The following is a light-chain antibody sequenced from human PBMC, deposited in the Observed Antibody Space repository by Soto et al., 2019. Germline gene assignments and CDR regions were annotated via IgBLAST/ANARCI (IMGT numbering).Light chain of an antibody. CDR3: QHRSNWPLT. CDR2: DAS. J-gene: IGKJ4*01. CDR1: QSVSSY. V-gene: IGKV3-11*01. Sequence: EIVLTQSPATLSLSPGERATLSCRASQSVSSYLGWYQQKPGQAPRLLIYDASNRATGIPARFSGSGSGTDFTLTISSLEPEDFAVYYCQHRSNWPLTFGGRTKVEIK.